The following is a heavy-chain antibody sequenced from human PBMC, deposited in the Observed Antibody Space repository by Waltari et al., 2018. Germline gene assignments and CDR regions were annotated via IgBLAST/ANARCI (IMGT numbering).Heavy chain of an antibody. J-gene: IGHJ4*02. D-gene: IGHD6-13*01. Sequence: EVQLVESGGGLVQPGGSLRLSCAASGFTFSSYAMHWVRQAPGKGLEYVSAIRSNGGSTYYANSVKGRFTISRDNSKNTLYLQMGSLRAEDMAVYYCAIPNPSTAGYWGQGTLVTVSS. CDR3: AIPNPSTAGY. CDR1: GFTFSSYA. CDR2: IRSNGGST. V-gene: IGHV3-64*01.